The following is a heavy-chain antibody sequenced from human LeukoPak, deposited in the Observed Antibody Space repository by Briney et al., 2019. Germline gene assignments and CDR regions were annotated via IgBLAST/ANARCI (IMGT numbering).Heavy chain of an antibody. CDR1: GGSISSYH. J-gene: IGHJ6*03. CDR2: IYYSGST. CDR3: ARDGRGLGFYYYYMDV. Sequence: PSETLSLTCTISGGSISSYHWSWIRQPPGKGLECIGYIYYSGSTNYNPSLKSRVTISVDTSKNQFSLKLSSVTAADTAVYYCARDGRGLGFYYYYMDVWGKGTTVTVSS. V-gene: IGHV4-59*12.